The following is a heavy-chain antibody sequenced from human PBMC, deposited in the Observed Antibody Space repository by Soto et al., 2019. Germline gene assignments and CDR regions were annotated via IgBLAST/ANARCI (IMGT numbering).Heavy chain of an antibody. D-gene: IGHD6-25*01. Sequence: PGGSLRLSCAASGFTFSSYSMNWVRHAPGKGLEWVSSISSSSSYIYYADSVKGRFTISRDNAKNSLYLQMNSLGAEDTAVYYCARDGSPDRDFDYWGQGTLVTVSS. CDR1: GFTFSSYS. J-gene: IGHJ4*02. CDR2: ISSSSSYI. V-gene: IGHV3-21*01. CDR3: ARDGSPDRDFDY.